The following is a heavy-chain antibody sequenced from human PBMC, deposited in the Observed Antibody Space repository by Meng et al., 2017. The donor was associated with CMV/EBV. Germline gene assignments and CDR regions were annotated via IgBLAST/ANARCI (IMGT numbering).Heavy chain of an antibody. CDR1: GGTFSSYT. J-gene: IGHJ4*02. Sequence: SVKVSCKASGGTFSSYTISWVRQAPGQGLEWMGRIIPILGIANYAQKFQGRVTITADKSTSTAYMELSSLRSDDTAVYYCARADGYNQGSLDYWGQGTLVTVSS. CDR3: ARADGYNQGSLDY. CDR2: IIPILGIA. V-gene: IGHV1-69*02. D-gene: IGHD5-24*01.